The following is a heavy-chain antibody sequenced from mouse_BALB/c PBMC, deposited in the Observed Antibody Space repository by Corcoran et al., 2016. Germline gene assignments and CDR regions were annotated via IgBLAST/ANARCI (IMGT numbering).Heavy chain of an antibody. CDR3: ARGGSSGYVPLFAY. CDR2: INPYNDGT. J-gene: IGHJ3*01. CDR1: GYTFTSYV. D-gene: IGHD3-1*01. V-gene: IGHV1S136*01. Sequence: EVQLQQSGPELVKPGASVKMSCKASGYTFTSYVMHWVKQKPGQGLEWIGYINPYNDGTKYNEKFKGKATLTSDKSSSTAYMELSSLTSEDSAVYYCARGGSSGYVPLFAYWGQGTLVTVSA.